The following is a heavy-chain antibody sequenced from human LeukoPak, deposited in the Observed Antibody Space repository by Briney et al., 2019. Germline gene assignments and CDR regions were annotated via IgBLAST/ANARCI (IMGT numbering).Heavy chain of an antibody. Sequence: GGSLRLSCAASGFTFSSYAMSWVRQAPGKGLEWVSAISGSGGSTYYADSVKGRFTTSRDNSKNTLYLQMNSLRAEDTAVYYCATKTPLIIVVVPAAPFDYWGQGTLVTVSS. J-gene: IGHJ4*02. CDR1: GFTFSSYA. CDR2: ISGSGGST. CDR3: ATKTPLIIVVVPAAPFDY. V-gene: IGHV3-23*01. D-gene: IGHD2-2*01.